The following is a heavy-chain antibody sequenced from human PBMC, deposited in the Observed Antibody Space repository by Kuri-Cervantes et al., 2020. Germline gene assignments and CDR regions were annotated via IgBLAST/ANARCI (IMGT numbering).Heavy chain of an antibody. Sequence: GGSLRLSCVASGFTFSSYSMNWVRQAPGKGLEWVSYISSSSSTIYYADSVKGRFTISRDNAKNSLYLQMNSLRAEDTAMYYCARGPKIYHDPKWFDTWGQGTLVTVSS. CDR2: ISSSSSTI. CDR1: GFTFSSYS. V-gene: IGHV3-48*01. CDR3: ARGPKIYHDPKWFDT. J-gene: IGHJ5*02. D-gene: IGHD3-22*01.